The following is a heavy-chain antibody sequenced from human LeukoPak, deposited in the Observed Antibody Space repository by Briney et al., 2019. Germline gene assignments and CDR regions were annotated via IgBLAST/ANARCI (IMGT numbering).Heavy chain of an antibody. CDR1: GGSISSYY. D-gene: IGHD5-18*01. Sequence: PSETLSLTCTVSGGSISSYYWSWIRQPPGKGLEWIGYIYTSGSTNYNPSLKSRVTISVDTSKNQFSLKLSSVTAADTAVYYCARHRPHTAMAVYYYYYMDVWGKGTTVTVSS. V-gene: IGHV4-4*09. CDR3: ARHRPHTAMAVYYYYYMDV. J-gene: IGHJ6*03. CDR2: IYTSGST.